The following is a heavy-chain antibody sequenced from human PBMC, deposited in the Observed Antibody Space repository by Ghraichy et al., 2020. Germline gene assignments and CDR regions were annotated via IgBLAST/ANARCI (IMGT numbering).Heavy chain of an antibody. CDR2: ITSSGSTI. CDR1: GFTFSDYY. Sequence: GGSLRLSCAASGFTFSDYYMSWIRQAPGKGLEWVSYITSSGSTIYYADSVKGRFTISRDNAKNSLYLQMNSLRAEDTAVYYCARDGVVVRAAAHPYYYYGMDVWGQGTTVTVSS. CDR3: ARDGVVVRAAAHPYYYYGMDV. D-gene: IGHD2-2*01. V-gene: IGHV3-11*01. J-gene: IGHJ6*02.